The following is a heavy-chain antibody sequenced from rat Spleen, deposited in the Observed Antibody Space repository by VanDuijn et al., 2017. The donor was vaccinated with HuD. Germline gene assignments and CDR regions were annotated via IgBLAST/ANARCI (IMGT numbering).Heavy chain of an antibody. V-gene: IGHV5-29*01. Sequence: EVQLVESGGGLVQPGRSLKLSCAASGFTFSDYGVAWVRQAPTTGLEWVATISYGDSSGHSGTYFRDSVKGRFTISRDNAKSTLSLQMDSLRSEDTATYYCVKDRDGGYAMDAWGQGASVTVSS. J-gene: IGHJ4*01. CDR1: GFTFSDYG. D-gene: IGHD1-11*01. CDR2: ISYGDSSGHSGT. CDR3: VKDRDGGYAMDA.